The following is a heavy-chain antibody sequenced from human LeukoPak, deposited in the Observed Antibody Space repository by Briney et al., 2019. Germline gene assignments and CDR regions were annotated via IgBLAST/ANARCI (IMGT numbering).Heavy chain of an antibody. J-gene: IGHJ3*02. V-gene: IGHV3-30*02. CDR3: ARSYCSGGSCYNHAFDI. D-gene: IGHD2-15*01. CDR1: GFTFSSYG. CDR2: IRYDGSNK. Sequence: GGSLRLSCAASGFTFSSYGMHWVRQAPGKGLEWVAFIRYDGSNKYYADSVKGRFTISRDNSKNTLYLQMNSLRAEDTAVYYCARSYCSGGSCYNHAFDIWGQGTMVTVSS.